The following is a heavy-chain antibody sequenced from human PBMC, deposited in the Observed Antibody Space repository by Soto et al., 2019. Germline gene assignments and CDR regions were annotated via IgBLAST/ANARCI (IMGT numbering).Heavy chain of an antibody. Sequence: HPGGSLRLSCAASGFTFSSYAMHWVRQAPGKGLEWVAVISYDGSNKYYADSVKGRFTISRDNSKNTLYLQMNSLRAEDTAVYYCARADCGGDCYWGGHYYGMDVWGQGTTVTVSS. V-gene: IGHV3-30-3*01. CDR3: ARADCGGDCYWGGHYYGMDV. CDR2: ISYDGSNK. D-gene: IGHD2-21*02. J-gene: IGHJ6*02. CDR1: GFTFSSYA.